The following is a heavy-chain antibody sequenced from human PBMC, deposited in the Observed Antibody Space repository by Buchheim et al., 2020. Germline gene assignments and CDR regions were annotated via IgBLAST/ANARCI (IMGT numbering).Heavy chain of an antibody. D-gene: IGHD3-10*01. CDR3: ASNPQRFGESNYGMDV. V-gene: IGHV1-69*02. CDR1: GGTFSSYT. J-gene: IGHJ6*02. CDR2: IIPILGIA. Sequence: QVQLVQSGAEVKKPGSSVKVSCKASGGTFSSYTISWVRQAPGQGLEWMGRIIPILGIANYAQKFQGRVTITADKSTSTAYLELSSLRSEDTAVYYCASNPQRFGESNYGMDVWGQGTT.